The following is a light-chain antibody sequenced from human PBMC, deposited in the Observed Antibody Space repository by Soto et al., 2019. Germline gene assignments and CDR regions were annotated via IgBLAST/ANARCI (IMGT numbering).Light chain of an antibody. CDR3: QQRSNWPPYT. J-gene: IGKJ2*01. Sequence: EIVLTQSPATLSLSPGERATLSCRASQSVNSNLAWYQQKPGQAPRLLLFDASNRATGIPARFSGSGSGTDFTLTISSLEPEDFAVYYCQQRSNWPPYTFGQGTKLEIK. V-gene: IGKV3-11*01. CDR2: DAS. CDR1: QSVNSN.